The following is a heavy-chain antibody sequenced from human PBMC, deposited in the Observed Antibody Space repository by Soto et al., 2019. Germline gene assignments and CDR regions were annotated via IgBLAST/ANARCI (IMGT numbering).Heavy chain of an antibody. Sequence: SETLSLTCTVSGGSISSYYWSWIRQPPGKGLEWIGYIYYSGSTNYNPSLKSRVTISVDTSKNQFSLKLSCVTAADTAVYYCARDVLAARQDYYYYYMDVWGKGTTVTVSS. V-gene: IGHV4-59*01. D-gene: IGHD6-6*01. J-gene: IGHJ6*03. CDR3: ARDVLAARQDYYYYYMDV. CDR1: GGSISSYY. CDR2: IYYSGST.